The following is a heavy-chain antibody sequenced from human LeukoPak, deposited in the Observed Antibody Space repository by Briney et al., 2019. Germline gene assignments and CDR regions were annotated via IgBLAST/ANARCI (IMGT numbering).Heavy chain of an antibody. CDR3: ARDLKLLWFGELPGYFDS. V-gene: IGHV1-69*13. CDR2: IIPIFGTA. Sequence: SVKVSCKASGGTFSSYAISWVRQAPGQGLEWMGGIIPIFGTANYAQKFQGRVTITADESTSTAYMELSSLRSEDTAVYYCARDLKLLWFGELPGYFDSWGQGTLVTVSS. J-gene: IGHJ4*02. CDR1: GGTFSSYA. D-gene: IGHD3-10*01.